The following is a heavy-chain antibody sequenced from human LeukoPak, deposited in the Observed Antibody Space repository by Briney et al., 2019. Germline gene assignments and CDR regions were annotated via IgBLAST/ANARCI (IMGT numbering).Heavy chain of an antibody. Sequence: TGGSLRLSCAASGFTYSSYTMNWVRQAPGKGLEWISFIRDHTTVDYADSVKGRFTISRDNAENSLYLQMNNLRAEDTAVYYCVRDHLWSFDYWGQGNLVTVSS. CDR1: GFTYSSYT. D-gene: IGHD2-8*02. V-gene: IGHV3-69-1*01. J-gene: IGHJ4*02. CDR3: VRDHLWSFDY. CDR2: IRDHTTV.